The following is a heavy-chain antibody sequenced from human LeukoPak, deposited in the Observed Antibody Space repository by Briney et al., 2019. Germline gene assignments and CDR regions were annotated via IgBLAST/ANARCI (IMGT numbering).Heavy chain of an antibody. V-gene: IGHV4-4*07. CDR1: GYSISSGYY. Sequence: SETLSLTCTVSGYSISSGYYWSWIRQPAGKGLEWIGRIYTSGSTNYNPSLKSRVTMSVDTSKNQFSLKLSSVTAADTAVYYCARVAYYYDSSGPSFDIWGQGTMVTVSS. J-gene: IGHJ3*02. CDR2: IYTSGST. D-gene: IGHD3-22*01. CDR3: ARVAYYYDSSGPSFDI.